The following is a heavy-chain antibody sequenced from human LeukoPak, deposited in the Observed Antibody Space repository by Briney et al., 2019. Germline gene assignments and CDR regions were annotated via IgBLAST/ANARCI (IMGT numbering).Heavy chain of an antibody. CDR1: GGSFSSKA. Sequence: SVRVSCKASGGSFSSKAISWVRQAPGQGLEWMGGIIPIFETTNYAQKFQGRVTITADESTNTAYMELSSLRYDDTAVYFCATPRRIHGSGLAVRYSWLDPWGPGTLVTVSS. J-gene: IGHJ5*02. CDR2: IIPIFETT. D-gene: IGHD3-10*01. CDR3: ATPRRIHGSGLAVRYSWLDP. V-gene: IGHV1-69*13.